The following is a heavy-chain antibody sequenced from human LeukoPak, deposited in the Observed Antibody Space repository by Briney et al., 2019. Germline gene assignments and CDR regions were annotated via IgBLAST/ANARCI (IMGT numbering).Heavy chain of an antibody. CDR1: GGSISSYY. CDR2: IYYSGST. D-gene: IGHD3-22*01. J-gene: IGHJ4*02. Sequence: KPSETLSLTCTVSGGSISSYYWSWIRQPPGKGLEWIGYIYYSGSTNYNPSLKSRVTISVDTSKNQFSLKLSSVTAADTAVYYCARFSVDSSGYDYWGQGTLVTVSS. CDR3: ARFSVDSSGYDY. V-gene: IGHV4-59*01.